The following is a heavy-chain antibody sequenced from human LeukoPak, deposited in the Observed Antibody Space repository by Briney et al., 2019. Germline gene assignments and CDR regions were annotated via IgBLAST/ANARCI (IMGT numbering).Heavy chain of an antibody. CDR1: GGSFSGYY. V-gene: IGHV4-34*01. CDR2: INHSGST. CDR3: ARTAQWLAARYFQH. J-gene: IGHJ1*01. Sequence: SETLSLTCAVYGGSFSGYYWSWIRQPPGKGLEWIGEINHSGSTYYNPSLKSRVTISVDTSKNQFSLKLSSVTAADTAVYYCARTAQWLAARYFQHWGQGTLVTVSS. D-gene: IGHD6-19*01.